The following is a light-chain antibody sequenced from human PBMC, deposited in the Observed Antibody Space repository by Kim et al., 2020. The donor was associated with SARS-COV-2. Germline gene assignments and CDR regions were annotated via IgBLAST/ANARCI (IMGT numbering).Light chain of an antibody. CDR2: GAS. Sequence: SPGERATLACRASQSVSSILAWYQQKAGQAPRLLIYGASTRATGTPARFSGSGSGTEFTLTISSLQSEDSAVYYCQQYKTWPPLTFGQGTKVDIK. V-gene: IGKV3-15*01. J-gene: IGKJ1*01. CDR3: QQYKTWPPLT. CDR1: QSVSSI.